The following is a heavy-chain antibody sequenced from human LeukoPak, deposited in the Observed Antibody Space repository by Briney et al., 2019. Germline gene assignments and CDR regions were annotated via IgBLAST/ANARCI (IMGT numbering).Heavy chain of an antibody. CDR3: AREDLTWGIAVAGTGVDY. CDR2: INWNGGST. Sequence: GGSLRLSCAASGLTFDDYGMSWVRQAPGKGLEWVSGINWNGGSTGYADSVKGRFTISRDNAKNSLYLQMNSLRAEDTALYYCAREDLTWGIAVAGTGVDYWGQGTLVTVSS. V-gene: IGHV3-20*04. J-gene: IGHJ4*02. CDR1: GLTFDDYG. D-gene: IGHD6-19*01.